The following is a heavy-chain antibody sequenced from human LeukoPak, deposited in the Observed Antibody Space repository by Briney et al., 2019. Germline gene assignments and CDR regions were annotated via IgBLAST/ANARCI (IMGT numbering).Heavy chain of an antibody. Sequence: GGSLRLSCAASGFTFSDYYMSWFRQAPGKGLEWVSYISSSGSTIYYADSVKGRFTISRDNAKNSLNLQMNSLRAEDTAVYYCARAVGATTLETWGQGTLVTVSS. CDR3: ARAVGATTLET. J-gene: IGHJ5*02. V-gene: IGHV3-11*04. CDR1: GFTFSDYY. CDR2: ISSSGSTI. D-gene: IGHD1-26*01.